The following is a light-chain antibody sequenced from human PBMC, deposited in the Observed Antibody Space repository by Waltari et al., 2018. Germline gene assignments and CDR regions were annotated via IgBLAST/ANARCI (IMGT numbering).Light chain of an antibody. CDR2: KIS. Sequence: VVLTQSPLSLPVTLGQPASISCSFSQSLVYSDGNIYLNWFHQRPGQSPRSLIYKISNRDSGVPDRFSGSGSGTDFTLKISRVEAEDVGIYYCMHGGHWPYTFGQGTKLEIK. CDR1: QSLVYSDGNIY. V-gene: IGKV2-30*01. J-gene: IGKJ2*01. CDR3: MHGGHWPYT.